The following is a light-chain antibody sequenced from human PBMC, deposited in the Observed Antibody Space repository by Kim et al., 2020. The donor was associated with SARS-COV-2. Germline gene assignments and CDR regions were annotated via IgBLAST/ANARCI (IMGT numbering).Light chain of an antibody. V-gene: IGKV3-15*01. Sequence: LPVSQVETVTLSVRARPCVCKQLAWYLKTPGLAPRLLLSGASTMATGIPARFSGSWSGIEFTITISIMQSEAFAVYYCQQCECLYTFGQVTKLEI. J-gene: IGKJ2*01. CDR2: GAS. CDR1: PCVCKQ. CDR3: QQCECLYT.